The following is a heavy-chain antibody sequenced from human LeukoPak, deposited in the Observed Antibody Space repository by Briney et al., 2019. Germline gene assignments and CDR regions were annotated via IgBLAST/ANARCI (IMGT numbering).Heavy chain of an antibody. Sequence: GGSLRLSCAASGFRFSSYVMSWVRQAPGEGLEYVSSIDGSDGASYYADSVKGRFTISRDNSKNTLFLQMNSLRVEDTAVYYCARVDSGNYDYWGQGTLLTVSS. CDR3: ARVDSGNYDY. CDR2: IDGSDGAS. J-gene: IGHJ4*02. CDR1: GFRFSSYV. D-gene: IGHD1-26*01. V-gene: IGHV3-23*01.